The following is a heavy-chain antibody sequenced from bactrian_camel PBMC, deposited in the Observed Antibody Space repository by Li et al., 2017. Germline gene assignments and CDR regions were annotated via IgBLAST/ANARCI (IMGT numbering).Heavy chain of an antibody. CDR3: TAGEPRGGSCLLEYSDY. V-gene: IGHV3S40*01. CDR1: GYSSLC. D-gene: IGHD7*01. J-gene: IGHJ4*01. CDR2: IYVGPGSDQGYGRQ. Sequence: DVQLVESGGGSVQAGGSLNLSCATSGYSSLCMGWFRQAPGKEREGAAAIYVGPGSDQGYGRQYYVDSVKGRFTISQDNAKNTVYLQMNNLTPEDTGKYFCTAGEPRGGSCLLEYSDYWGLGTQVTVS.